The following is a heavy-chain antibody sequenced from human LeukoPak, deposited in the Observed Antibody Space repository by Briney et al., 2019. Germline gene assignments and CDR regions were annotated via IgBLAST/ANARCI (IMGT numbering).Heavy chain of an antibody. Sequence: ASVKVSCKASGGTFSSYAISWVRQAPGHGLEWMGGIIPIFATVNYAQKFQGRVTITTDESTSTAYMELSSLRSEDTAVYYCARDGGSSGWYEVPLQWFDPWGQGTLVTVSS. CDR3: ARDGGSSGWYEVPLQWFDP. CDR1: GGTFSSYA. V-gene: IGHV1-69*05. D-gene: IGHD6-19*01. J-gene: IGHJ5*02. CDR2: IIPIFATV.